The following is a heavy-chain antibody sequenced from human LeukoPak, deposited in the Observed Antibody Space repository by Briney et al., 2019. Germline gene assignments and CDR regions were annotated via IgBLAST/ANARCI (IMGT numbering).Heavy chain of an antibody. CDR1: GYTFTSYY. J-gene: IGHJ4*02. Sequence: GASVKVSCKASGYTFTSYYMHWVRQAPGQGLEWMGIINPSGGSTSYAQKFQGRVTMTRDTSISTAYMELSRLRSDDTAVYYCARVSSSQTEPFDYWGQGTLVTVSS. CDR3: ARVSSSQTEPFDY. V-gene: IGHV1-46*01. CDR2: INPSGGST. D-gene: IGHD6-13*01.